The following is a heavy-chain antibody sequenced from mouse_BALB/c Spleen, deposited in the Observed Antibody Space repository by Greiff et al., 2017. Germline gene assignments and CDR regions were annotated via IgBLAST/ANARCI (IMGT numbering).Heavy chain of an antibody. CDR1: GYAFTNYL. V-gene: IGHV1-54*01. Sequence: QVHVKQSGAELVRPGTSVKVSCKASGYAFTNYLIEWVKQRPGQGLEWIGVINPGSGGTNYNEKFKGKATLTADKSSSTAYMQLSSLTSDDSAVYFCARRGRLYFDVWGAGTTVTVSS. D-gene: IGHD3-2*02. J-gene: IGHJ1*01. CDR2: INPGSGGT. CDR3: ARRGRLYFDV.